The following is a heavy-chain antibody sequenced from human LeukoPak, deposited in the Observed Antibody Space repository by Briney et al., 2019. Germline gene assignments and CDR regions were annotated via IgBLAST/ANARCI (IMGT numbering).Heavy chain of an antibody. V-gene: IGHV3-23*01. CDR1: GFTFSSYA. CDR3: ARSMVRGVITRYFQH. D-gene: IGHD3-10*01. J-gene: IGHJ1*01. CDR2: ISGSGGST. Sequence: GGSLRLSCAASGFTFSSYAMSWVRQAPGKGLEWVSAISGSGGSTYYADSVKGRFTISRDDSKNTLYLQMNSLRAEDTAVYYCARSMVRGVITRYFQHWGQGTLVTVSS.